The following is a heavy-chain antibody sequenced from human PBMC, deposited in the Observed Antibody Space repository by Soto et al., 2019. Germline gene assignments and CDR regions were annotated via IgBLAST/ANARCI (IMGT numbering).Heavy chain of an antibody. CDR2: ISYDGSNK. CDR1: GFTFSSYG. J-gene: IGHJ6*02. V-gene: IGHV3-30*18. Sequence: LRLSCAASGFTFSSYGMHWVRQAPGKGLEWVAVISYDGSNKYYADSVKGRFTISRDNSKNTLYLQMNSLRAEDTAVYYCAKDRRSYGSGPRFYYYYYGMDVWGQGTTVTVSS. CDR3: AKDRRSYGSGPRFYYYYYGMDV. D-gene: IGHD6-19*01.